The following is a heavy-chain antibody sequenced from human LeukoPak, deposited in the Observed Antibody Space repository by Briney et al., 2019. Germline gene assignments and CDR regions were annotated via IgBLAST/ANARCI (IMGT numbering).Heavy chain of an antibody. V-gene: IGHV4-39*01. CDR2: IYYSGST. CDR1: GGSISSSSYY. J-gene: IGHJ4*02. CDR3: ASREFDSSGYYGY. D-gene: IGHD3-22*01. Sequence: SETLSLTCTVSGGSISSSSYYWGWIRQPPGKGLEWIGSIYYSGSTYYNPSLKSRVTTSVDTSKNQFSLKLSSVTAADTAVYYCASREFDSSGYYGYWGQGTLVTVSS.